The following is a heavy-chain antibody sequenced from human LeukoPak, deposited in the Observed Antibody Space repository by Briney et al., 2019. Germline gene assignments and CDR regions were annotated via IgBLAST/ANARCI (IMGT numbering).Heavy chain of an antibody. CDR2: INQGGSEK. D-gene: IGHD2/OR15-2a*01. Sequence: PGGSLRLSCAASGFNLNSYWISWVRQAPGKGLEWLANINQGGSEKYYVDSVKGRFTISRDNAKNSLYLQMNSLRAEDTAVYYCTTFYSRLTDYWGQGTLVTVSS. J-gene: IGHJ4*02. CDR1: GFNLNSYW. CDR3: TTFYSRLTDY. V-gene: IGHV3-7*05.